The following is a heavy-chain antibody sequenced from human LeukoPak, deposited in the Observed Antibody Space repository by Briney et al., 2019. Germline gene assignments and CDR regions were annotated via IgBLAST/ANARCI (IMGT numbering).Heavy chain of an antibody. V-gene: IGHV3-74*01. CDR2: INSDGSST. CDR3: ASIGDTAMVYFDY. J-gene: IGHJ4*02. D-gene: IGHD5-18*01. Sequence: GGSLRLSCAASGFTFSSYWMHWVRQAPGKGLVWVSRINSDGSSTSYADSVKGRFTISRDNAKNTLYLQMNSLRAEDTAVYYCASIGDTAMVYFDYWGQGTLVTVSS. CDR1: GFTFSSYW.